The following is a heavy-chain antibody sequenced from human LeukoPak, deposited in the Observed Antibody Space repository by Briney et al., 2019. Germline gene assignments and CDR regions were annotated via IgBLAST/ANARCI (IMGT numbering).Heavy chain of an antibody. CDR3: AKGKYSSGGVPDY. CDR2: ISGGGEST. D-gene: IGHD6-19*01. Sequence: GGSLRLSCAASGSTFSSSAMSWVRQVPGKGLEWVSSISGGGESTYYADSVKGRFTVSRDNSKNTLYLQINSLRGEDTAVYYCAKGKYSSGGVPDYWGQGTLVTVSS. J-gene: IGHJ4*02. V-gene: IGHV3-23*01. CDR1: GSTFSSSA.